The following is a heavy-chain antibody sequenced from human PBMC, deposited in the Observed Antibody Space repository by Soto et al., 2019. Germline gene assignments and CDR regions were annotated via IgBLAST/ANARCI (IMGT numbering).Heavy chain of an antibody. Sequence: QVQLQESGPGLVKPSETLSLTCTVSSGSVSSSSYYWTWIRQPPGKGLEWIGYVYYSGSTNYNPSLKSRVTISIDTSKNEFSLKLSSVTAADTAVYYCASRLAVRPRYCFDYWGQGTLVTVSS. CDR1: SGSVSSSSYY. CDR2: VYYSGST. J-gene: IGHJ4*02. D-gene: IGHD6-6*01. V-gene: IGHV4-61*01. CDR3: ASRLAVRPRYCFDY.